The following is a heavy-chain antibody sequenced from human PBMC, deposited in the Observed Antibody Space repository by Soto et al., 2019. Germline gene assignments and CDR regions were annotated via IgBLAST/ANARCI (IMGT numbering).Heavy chain of an antibody. CDR2: IRSTGYGGTT. Sequence: GGSLRLSCTASGLTFGDNAMSWFRQAPGKGLEWVGFIRSTGYGGTTEYAASVKGRFTISRDDSKSIAYLQMNSLKTEDTAVYYCTRDYGYCISTSCYQHYYYGMDVWGQGTTVTVSS. J-gene: IGHJ6*02. CDR1: GLTFGDNA. D-gene: IGHD2-2*03. V-gene: IGHV3-49*03. CDR3: TRDYGYCISTSCYQHYYYGMDV.